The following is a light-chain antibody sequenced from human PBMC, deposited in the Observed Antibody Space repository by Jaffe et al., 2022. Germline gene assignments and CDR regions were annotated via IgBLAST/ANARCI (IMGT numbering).Light chain of an antibody. CDR2: WAS. V-gene: IGKV4-1*01. Sequence: DIVMTQSPDSLAVSLGERATINCKSSQNVLYGSNNKNYLAWYQQKSGQPPKLLIYWASSRESGVPDRFSGSGSGTDFTLTISSLQAEDVAAYYCQQYYTAPWTFGQGTKVEI. J-gene: IGKJ1*01. CDR1: QNVLYGSNNKNY. CDR3: QQYYTAPWT.